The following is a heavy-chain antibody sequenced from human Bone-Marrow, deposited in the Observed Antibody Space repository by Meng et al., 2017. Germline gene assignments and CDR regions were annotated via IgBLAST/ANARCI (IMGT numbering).Heavy chain of an antibody. J-gene: IGHJ5*02. CDR2: ISSSDGTI. Sequence: GGSLRLSCAASGFTFSSYEMNWVRQAPGKGLEWVSYISSSDGTIYYADSVKGRFTISRDNSKNTLYLQMNSLRAEDTAVYYCARERISLDDFWSGYAPIDPWGQGTLVTVSS. CDR3: ARERISLDDFWSGYAPIDP. D-gene: IGHD3-3*01. CDR1: GFTFSSYE. V-gene: IGHV3-48*03.